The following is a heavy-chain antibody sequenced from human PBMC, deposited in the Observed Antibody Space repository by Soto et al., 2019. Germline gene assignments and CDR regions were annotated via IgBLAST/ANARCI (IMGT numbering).Heavy chain of an antibody. Sequence: QVQLQQWGAGLLKPSETLSLTCTVYGGSFSTYYWSWIRQPPGKGLEWIGEINHSGTTNYNPSLMGRVTMSFDTSKNQFSLKLSSVTAADTAVYYCTGTYPYYFDSWGQGTLVTVSS. V-gene: IGHV4-34*01. CDR3: TGTYPYYFDS. D-gene: IGHD1-1*01. CDR2: INHSGTT. CDR1: GGSFSTYY. J-gene: IGHJ4*02.